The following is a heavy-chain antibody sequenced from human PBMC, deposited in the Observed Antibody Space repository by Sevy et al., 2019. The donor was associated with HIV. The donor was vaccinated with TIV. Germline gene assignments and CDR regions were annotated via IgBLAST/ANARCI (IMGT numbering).Heavy chain of an antibody. Sequence: ASVKVSCKASGYTFTGYYMHWVRQAPGQGLEWMGWINPNSGGTNYAQKFQGRVTMTRDTSISTAYMELSRLRSDDTAVYYCAKSIWFGELLIGYRGQGTLVTVS. V-gene: IGHV1-2*02. CDR2: INPNSGGT. D-gene: IGHD3-10*01. CDR1: GYTFTGYY. CDR3: AKSIWFGELLIGY. J-gene: IGHJ4*02.